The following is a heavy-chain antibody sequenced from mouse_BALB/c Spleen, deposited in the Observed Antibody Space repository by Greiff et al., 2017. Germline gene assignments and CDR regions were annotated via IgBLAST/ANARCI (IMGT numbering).Heavy chain of an antibody. J-gene: IGHJ2*01. V-gene: IGHV5-6*01. CDR2: ISSGGSYT. D-gene: IGHD1-1*01. Sequence: VHLVESGGDLVKPGGSLKLSCAASGFTFSSYGMSWVRQTPDKRLEWVATISSGGSYTYYPDSVKGRFTISRDNAKNTLYLQMSSLKSEDTAMYYCARQGITTVVAPLDYWGQGTTLTVSS. CDR3: ARQGITTVVAPLDY. CDR1: GFTFSSYG.